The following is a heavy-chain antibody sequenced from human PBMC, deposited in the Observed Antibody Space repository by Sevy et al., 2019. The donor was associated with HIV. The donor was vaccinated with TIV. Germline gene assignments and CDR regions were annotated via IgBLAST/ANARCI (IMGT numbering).Heavy chain of an antibody. CDR3: TTYYYGSGSYYNDY. CDR2: IKSKTDGGTT. J-gene: IGHJ4*02. Sequence: GGSLRLSCAASGFTFSNAWMSWVRQAPGKGLEWVGRIKSKTDGGTTDYAAPVKGRFIISRDHSKNTLYLQMKCLKTEDTSVYYCTTYYYGSGSYYNDYWGQGTLVTVSA. CDR1: GFTFSNAW. D-gene: IGHD3-10*01. V-gene: IGHV3-15*01.